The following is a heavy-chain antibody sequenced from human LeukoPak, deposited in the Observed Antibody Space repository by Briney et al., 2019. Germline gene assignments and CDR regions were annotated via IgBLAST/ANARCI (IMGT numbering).Heavy chain of an antibody. D-gene: IGHD4/OR15-4a*01. CDR2: IYYSGST. J-gene: IGHJ2*01. CDR1: GGSISSYY. V-gene: IGHV4-59*08. CDR3: ARPGGPNNWYFDL. Sequence: SETLSLTCTVPGGSISSYYWSWIRQPPGKGLEWIGYIYYSGSTNYNPSLKSRVTISVDTSKNQFSLKLSSVTAADTAVYYCARPGGPNNWYFDLWGRGTLVTVSS.